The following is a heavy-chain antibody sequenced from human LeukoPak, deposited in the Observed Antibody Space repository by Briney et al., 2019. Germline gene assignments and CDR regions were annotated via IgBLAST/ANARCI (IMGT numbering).Heavy chain of an antibody. Sequence: ASVKVSCKASGYTFSGHYMHWVRQAPGQGLEWMGWINPNSGGTNYVQKFQGRVTMTRDTSTSTAYMDLSSLKSDDTAVYYCTREEWRFFDLWGRGTLVTVSS. D-gene: IGHD3-3*01. CDR1: GYTFSGHY. CDR3: TREEWRFFDL. J-gene: IGHJ2*01. V-gene: IGHV1-2*02. CDR2: INPNSGGT.